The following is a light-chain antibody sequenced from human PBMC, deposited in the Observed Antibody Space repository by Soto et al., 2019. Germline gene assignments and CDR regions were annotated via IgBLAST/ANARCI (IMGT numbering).Light chain of an antibody. V-gene: IGLV2-14*01. Sequence: QSALTQPASVSGSPGQSITISCTGTSSDVGGYNYVSWYQQHPGKAPKLMIYDVSNRPSGVSNRFSGSKSGNTASLTISGLQAEDEADYCCSSYTSGSSVVFGGGTKLTVL. CDR1: SSDVGGYNY. J-gene: IGLJ2*01. CDR2: DVS. CDR3: SSYTSGSSVV.